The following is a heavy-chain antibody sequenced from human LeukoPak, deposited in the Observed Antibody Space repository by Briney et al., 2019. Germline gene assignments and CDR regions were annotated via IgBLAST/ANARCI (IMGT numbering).Heavy chain of an antibody. CDR2: IIPIFGTP. CDR1: GGPFRTYS. Sequence: ASVKVSFKASGGPFRTYSVTWVRQAPGQGLEWMGGIIPIFGTPNYAQKFQGRVKVTTDDATGTAYMELSSLMSEDTAIYYCARVDRYHFYLDVWGKGTPVTVSS. CDR3: ARVDRYHFYLDV. J-gene: IGHJ6*03. V-gene: IGHV1-69*05.